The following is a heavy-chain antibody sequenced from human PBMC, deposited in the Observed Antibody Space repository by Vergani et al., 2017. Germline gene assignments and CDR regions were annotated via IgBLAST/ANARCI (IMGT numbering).Heavy chain of an antibody. CDR1: GFTFSSYS. J-gene: IGHJ2*01. CDR2: ISSSSSYI. Sequence: EVQLVGSGGGLVKPGGSLRLSCAASGFTFSSYSMNWVRQAPGKGLEWVSSISSSSSYIYYADSVKGRFTISRDNAKNSLYLQMNSLRAEDTAVYYCARDSYSSSSYWYFDLWGRGTLVTVSS. V-gene: IGHV3-21*01. CDR3: ARDSYSSSSYWYFDL. D-gene: IGHD6-6*01.